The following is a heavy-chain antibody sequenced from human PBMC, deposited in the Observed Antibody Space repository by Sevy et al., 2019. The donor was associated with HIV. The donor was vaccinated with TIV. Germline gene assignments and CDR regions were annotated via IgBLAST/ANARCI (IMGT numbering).Heavy chain of an antibody. J-gene: IGHJ4*02. CDR3: ATWGIVGPRVFDN. CDR1: GFTVSSNA. V-gene: IGHV3-23*01. D-gene: IGHD1-26*01. Sequence: GGSLRLSCAAFGFTVSSNAMAWVRQAPGKGLEWVSGLSAGGGFTYYADSVKGRFTISRDNSKNTLHLQMSSLGAEDTAVYYCATWGIVGPRVFDNWGQGTLVTVSS. CDR2: LSAGGGFT.